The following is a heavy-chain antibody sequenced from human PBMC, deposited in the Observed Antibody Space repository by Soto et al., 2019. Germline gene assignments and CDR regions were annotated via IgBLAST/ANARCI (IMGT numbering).Heavy chain of an antibody. J-gene: IGHJ4*02. CDR2: IDPSGGST. CDR1: GYTFTSYD. D-gene: IGHD5-18*01. CDR3: ARGGYSCGYALWYFDY. Sequence: GASVKVSCKASGYTFTSYDMHWVLQAPGQGLEWMGIIDPSGGSTSYAQKFQGRVTMTRDTSTSTVYMELSSLRSEDTAVYYCARGGYSCGYALWYFDYWGQGTLVTVSS. V-gene: IGHV1-46*01.